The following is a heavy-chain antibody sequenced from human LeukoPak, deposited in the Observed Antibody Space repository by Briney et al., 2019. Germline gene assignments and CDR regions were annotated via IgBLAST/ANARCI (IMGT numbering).Heavy chain of an antibody. CDR1: GGSISSYY. V-gene: IGHV4-59*01. CDR2: IYYSGST. Sequence: SETLSLTCTVSGGSISSYYWSWIRQPPGKGLEWIGYIYYSGSTNYNPSLKSRVTIPVDTSKNQFSLKLSSVTAADTAVYYCARVVPAADWFDPWGQGTLVTVSS. CDR3: ARVVPAADWFDP. J-gene: IGHJ5*02. D-gene: IGHD2-2*01.